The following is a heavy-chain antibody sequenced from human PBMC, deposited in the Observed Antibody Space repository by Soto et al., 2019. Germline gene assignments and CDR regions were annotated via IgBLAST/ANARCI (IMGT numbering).Heavy chain of an antibody. Sequence: EVQLVESGGGLIQPGGSLRLSCAASGFTVSSNYMSWVRQAPGKGLEWVSVIYSSGFTDYPDSVRGRFTISRDNSKNTVYLQMNSLRADDTAVYYCARGPLNYDPFDYWGQGTLVTVSS. V-gene: IGHV3-53*01. CDR2: IYSSGFT. J-gene: IGHJ4*02. CDR1: GFTVSSNY. D-gene: IGHD3-3*01. CDR3: ARGPLNYDPFDY.